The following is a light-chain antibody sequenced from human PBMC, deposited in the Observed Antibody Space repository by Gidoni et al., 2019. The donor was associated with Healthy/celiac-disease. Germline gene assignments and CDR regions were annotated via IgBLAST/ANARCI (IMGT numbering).Light chain of an antibody. Sequence: SVLKQPPSVSGAPGQRVTISCTGSSSNIGAGYDVHWYQQLPGTATKLLIYGNSNRLSGVPDRFSGSKSGTSASLAITGLQAEDEADYYCQSYDSSLSGYYVFGTGTKVTVL. J-gene: IGLJ1*01. CDR2: GNS. V-gene: IGLV1-40*01. CDR1: SSNIGAGYD. CDR3: QSYDSSLSGYYV.